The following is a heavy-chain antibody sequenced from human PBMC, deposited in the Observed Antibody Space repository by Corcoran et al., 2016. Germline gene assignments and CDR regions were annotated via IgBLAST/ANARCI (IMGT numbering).Heavy chain of an antibody. D-gene: IGHD3-10*01. CDR3: ECSLTNEAVVRFSLAN. CDR1: GYTFTSYS. J-gene: IGHJ4*02. V-gene: IGHV1-18*01. CDR2: NSAYDGNT. Sequence: QVQLVQSGAEVKKPGASVRVSCKASGYTFTSYSISWVRQAPGQGLEWMGWNSAYDGNTNYAQKFQGRVTMTTEASTSTAYMELRSLTSDDTAVYDCECSLTNEAVVRFSLANGGQGTLVTVSS.